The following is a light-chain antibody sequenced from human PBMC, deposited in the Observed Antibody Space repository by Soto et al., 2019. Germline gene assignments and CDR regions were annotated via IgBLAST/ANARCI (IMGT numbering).Light chain of an antibody. CDR3: CSYTTTSTFV. CDR2: EVF. J-gene: IGLJ2*01. V-gene: IGLV2-14*03. Sequence: QSVLTQPASVSGSPGQSITISCTGTSSDVGGYDYVSWYQQHPGKVPKLMIYEVFRRPSGISDRFSGSKSGNTASLTISGXXAXXXADYYCCSYTTTSTFVFGGGTKLTV. CDR1: SSDVGGYDY.